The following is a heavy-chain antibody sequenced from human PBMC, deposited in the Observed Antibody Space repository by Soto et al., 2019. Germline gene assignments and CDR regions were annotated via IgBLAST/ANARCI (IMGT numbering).Heavy chain of an antibody. J-gene: IGHJ6*02. Sequence: SENLSLSCTVSGGSISSSFWRVFRQPPGKKLEWFGYIYDSGSTNYNPSLKSRVTISVDTSKNQFSLKLSSVTAADTAVYYCAGGLAPRWLQLAPNSSYYGMDVWGQATTVT. V-gene: IGHV4-59*01. CDR2: IYDSGST. D-gene: IGHD5-12*01. CDR3: AGGLAPRWLQLAPNSSYYGMDV. CDR1: GGSISSSF.